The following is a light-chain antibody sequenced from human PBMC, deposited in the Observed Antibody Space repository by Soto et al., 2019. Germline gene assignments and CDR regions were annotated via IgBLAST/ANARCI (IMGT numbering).Light chain of an antibody. Sequence: QSALTQPASVSGSPGQSITISCTGNSSDVGGYNYVSWYQQHKGIAPKLLTYGVTNRPSGVSPRFSVSKSGNRASRTISGLQAEAEAEYNCTSYTSASNPLYLFGTGTKLTVL. CDR1: SSDVGGYNY. J-gene: IGLJ1*01. CDR2: GVT. CDR3: TSYTSASNPLYL. V-gene: IGLV2-14*01.